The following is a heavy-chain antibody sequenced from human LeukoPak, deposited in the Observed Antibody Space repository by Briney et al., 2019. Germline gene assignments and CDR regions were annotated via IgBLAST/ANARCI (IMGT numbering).Heavy chain of an antibody. CDR1: GFTFSSYD. J-gene: IGHJ4*02. CDR2: IGTSGDT. Sequence: QTGGSLRLSRAASGFTFSSYDMHWVRQATGKGLEWVSVIGTSGDTYYAGSVKGRFTISRENAKNSLYLQMNSLTAGDTAVYFCSRVGSSGWPNYFDSWGQGTLVTVSS. CDR3: SRVGSSGWPNYFDS. V-gene: IGHV3-13*04. D-gene: IGHD6-19*01.